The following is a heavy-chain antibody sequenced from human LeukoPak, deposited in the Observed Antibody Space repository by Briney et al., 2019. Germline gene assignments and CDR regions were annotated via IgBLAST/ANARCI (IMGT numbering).Heavy chain of an antibody. CDR1: GGSISNYY. V-gene: IGHV4-59*01. CDR2: IYYSGST. Sequence: SGTLSLTCTVSGGSISNYYWSWIRQPPGKGLEWIGYIYYSGSTNYNPSLKSRVTISVDTSKSQFSLKLSSVTTADTAVYYCARAESYYSYFDYWGQGTLVTVSS. D-gene: IGHD3-10*01. CDR3: ARAESYYSYFDY. J-gene: IGHJ4*02.